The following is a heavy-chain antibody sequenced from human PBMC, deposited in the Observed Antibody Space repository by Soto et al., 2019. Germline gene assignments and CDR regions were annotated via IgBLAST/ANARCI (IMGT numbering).Heavy chain of an antibody. J-gene: IGHJ4*02. CDR2: ISYDGTNK. V-gene: IGHV3-33*08. CDR1: GFTFSTYA. CDR3: ARETLRGVPYFVY. Sequence: QEQLVESGGGVVQPGGSLRLSCSTSGFTFSTYAVYWVRQAPGKGLEWVAMISYDGTNKYYGDSVKGRFTISRDNSMNTLYLEVNSLRGEYTAVYYCARETLRGVPYFVYWGQGTLVTVSS. D-gene: IGHD3-10*01.